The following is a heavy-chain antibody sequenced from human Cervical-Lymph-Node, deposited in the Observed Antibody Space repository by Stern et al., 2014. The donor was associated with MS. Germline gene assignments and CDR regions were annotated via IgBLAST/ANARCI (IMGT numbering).Heavy chain of an antibody. CDR1: GDTFTMYA. D-gene: IGHD2-15*01. Sequence: QVQLMQSGSELKRPGASVKVSCRASGDTFTMYAINWVRQAPGQGLEWMGWIDTNTGDPTYAQGFTGRFVFSLDTSVSTAYLQISDFKAEDTAVYYCARRRTSCSDTECSFWYFDLWGRGTQVTVSS. CDR3: ARRRTSCSDTECSFWYFDL. J-gene: IGHJ2*01. V-gene: IGHV7-4-1*02. CDR2: IDTNTGDP.